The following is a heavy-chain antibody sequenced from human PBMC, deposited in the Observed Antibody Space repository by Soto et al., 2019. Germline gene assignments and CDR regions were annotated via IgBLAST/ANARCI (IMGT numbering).Heavy chain of an antibody. CDR2: IIPIFGTA. D-gene: IGHD6-13*01. Sequence: QVQLVQSGAEVKKPGSSVKVSCKASGGTFSSYAISWVRQAPGQGLEWMGGIIPIFGTANYAQKFQGRVTITADKCTSTAYMGLSSLRSEDTAVYYCARDSSSWYRNNWFDPWGQGTPVTVSS. CDR3: ARDSSSWYRNNWFDP. CDR1: GGTFSSYA. J-gene: IGHJ5*02. V-gene: IGHV1-69*06.